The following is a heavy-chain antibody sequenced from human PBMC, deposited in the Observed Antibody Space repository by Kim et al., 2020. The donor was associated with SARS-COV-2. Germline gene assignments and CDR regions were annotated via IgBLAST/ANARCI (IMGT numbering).Heavy chain of an antibody. Sequence: SETLSLTCTVSGDSVSSGNSYWTWIRQPPEMGLEWIGYVYRGGYTTYNPSLKSRVTISLDTSMNQFSLRLNSVTAADTAVYFCARGNIDTVIQGIKAWFDPWGQGSPVTVSS. J-gene: IGHJ5*02. CDR3: ARGNIDTVIQGIKAWFDP. D-gene: IGHD1-1*01. V-gene: IGHV4-61*01. CDR2: VYRGGYT. CDR1: GDSVSSGNSY.